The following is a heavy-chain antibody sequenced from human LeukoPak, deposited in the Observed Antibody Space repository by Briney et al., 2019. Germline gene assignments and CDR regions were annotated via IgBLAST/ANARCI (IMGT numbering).Heavy chain of an antibody. CDR2: IYSGGTT. Sequence: PGGSLRLSCAASGFTVSSNYMSWVRQAPGKGLEWVSVIYSGGTTYYADSVKGRFTISRDSSKNTLYLQMNSLRAEDTAVYYCARTHYGSGADYWGQGSLVTVS. J-gene: IGHJ4*02. CDR3: ARTHYGSGADY. CDR1: GFTVSSNY. V-gene: IGHV3-53*01. D-gene: IGHD3-10*01.